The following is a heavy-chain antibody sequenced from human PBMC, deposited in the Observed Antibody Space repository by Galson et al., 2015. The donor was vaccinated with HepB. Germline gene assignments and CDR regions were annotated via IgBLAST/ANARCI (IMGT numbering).Heavy chain of an antibody. CDR3: ARGLRFYYDSSGFSGDHYYYYMDV. CDR2: INHSGST. Sequence: ETLSLTCTVSGGSISSGGYYWSWIRQPPGKGLEWIGEINHSGSTNYNPSLKSRVTISVDTSKNQFSLKLSSVTAADTAVYYCARGLRFYYDSSGFSGDHYYYYMDVWGKGTTDTVSS. V-gene: IGHV4-39*07. D-gene: IGHD3-22*01. J-gene: IGHJ6*03. CDR1: GGSISSGGYY.